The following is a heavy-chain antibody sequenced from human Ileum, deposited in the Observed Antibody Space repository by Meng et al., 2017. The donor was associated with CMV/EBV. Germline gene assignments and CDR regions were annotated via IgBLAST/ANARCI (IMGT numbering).Heavy chain of an antibody. CDR2: INADGSSI. D-gene: IGHD4-17*01. V-gene: IGHV3-74*01. Sequence: AASGFTFSGHWMHWVRQAPGKGLVWVSCINADGSSINYADSVKGRFTISRDNAKNTLYLQMSSLSTEDTAVYYCTRGVNAAYGLFDYWGQGALVTVSS. J-gene: IGHJ4*02. CDR3: TRGVNAAYGLFDY. CDR1: GFTFSGHW.